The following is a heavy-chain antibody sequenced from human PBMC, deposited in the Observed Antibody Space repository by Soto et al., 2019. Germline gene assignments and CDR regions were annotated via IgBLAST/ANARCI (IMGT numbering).Heavy chain of an antibody. CDR1: GFTFSSYA. V-gene: IGHV3-30-3*01. D-gene: IGHD2-15*01. Sequence: GGSLRLSCAASGFTFSSYAMHWVRQAPGKGLEWVAVISYDGSNKYYADSVKGRFTISRDNSKNTLYLQMNSLRAEDTAVYYCARDGSGGYDAFDIWGQGTMVTVSS. CDR2: ISYDGSNK. CDR3: ARDGSGGYDAFDI. J-gene: IGHJ3*02.